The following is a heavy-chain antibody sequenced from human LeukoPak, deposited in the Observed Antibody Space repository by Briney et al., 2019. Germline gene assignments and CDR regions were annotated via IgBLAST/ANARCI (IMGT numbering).Heavy chain of an antibody. CDR3: ARDLPLSYFWFDP. CDR2: IIPIFGAA. V-gene: IGHV1-69*05. CDR1: GGTFSSYA. J-gene: IGHJ5*02. Sequence: SVKVSCKASGGTFSSYAISWVRQAPGQGLEWMGRIIPIFGAANYAQKFQGRVTITTDESTSTAYMELSSLRSEDTAVYYCARDLPLSYFWFDPWGQGTLVTVSS. D-gene: IGHD1-26*01.